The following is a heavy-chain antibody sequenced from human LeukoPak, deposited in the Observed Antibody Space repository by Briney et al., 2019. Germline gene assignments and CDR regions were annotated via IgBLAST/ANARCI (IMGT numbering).Heavy chain of an antibody. CDR1: GFTFSSYA. CDR2: ISGSDGST. J-gene: IGHJ4*02. D-gene: IGHD3-22*01. CDR3: AKPTVGYYYDSSGSPFDY. Sequence: GGSLRLSCAASGFTFSSYAMSWVRQAPGKGLEWVSAISGSDGSTYYADSVKGRFTISRDNSKNTLYLQMNSLRAEDTAVYYYAKPTVGYYYDSSGSPFDYWGQGTLVTVSS. V-gene: IGHV3-23*01.